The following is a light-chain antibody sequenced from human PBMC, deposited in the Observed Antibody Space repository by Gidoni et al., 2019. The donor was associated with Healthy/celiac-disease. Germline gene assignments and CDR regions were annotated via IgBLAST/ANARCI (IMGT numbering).Light chain of an antibody. J-gene: IGKJ4*01. Sequence: DIVMTQSPDSLAVSLGERAPINCKASQSFLYSSNNKNYLAWYQQKPGQPPKLLIYWASTRESGVPDRFSGSGSGTDFTLTISSLQAEDVAVYYCQQYYSTPPTFXGXTKVEIK. V-gene: IGKV4-1*01. CDR1: QSFLYSSNNKNY. CDR3: QQYYSTPPT. CDR2: WAS.